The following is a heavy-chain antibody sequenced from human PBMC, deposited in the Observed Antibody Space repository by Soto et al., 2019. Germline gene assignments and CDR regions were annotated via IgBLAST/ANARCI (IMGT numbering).Heavy chain of an antibody. J-gene: IGHJ6*02. D-gene: IGHD1-26*01. CDR1: GFPFSSYA. Sequence: GGSLRLSCAASGFPFSSYAMSWVRQAPGKGLEWISIIYSAGNTYYADSVKGRFTISRDNSKNTLYLQMNSLGAEDTAVYYCARDFVVGGPTINYYYGMDVWGQGTTVTSP. CDR2: IYSAGNT. CDR3: ARDFVVGGPTINYYYGMDV. V-gene: IGHV3-66*01.